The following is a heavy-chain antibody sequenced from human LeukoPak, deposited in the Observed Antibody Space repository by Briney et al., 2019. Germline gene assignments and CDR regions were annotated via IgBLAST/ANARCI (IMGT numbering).Heavy chain of an antibody. CDR2: VRYDGSNK. Sequence: PGGSLRLSCAASGFTFSSYGMHWVRQAPGKGLEWVAFVRYDGSNKYYADSVKGRFTISRDNSKNTLYLQMNSLRAEDTAVYYCAKDDWGAAMGLFDYWGQGTLVTVSS. CDR3: AKDDWGAAMGLFDY. D-gene: IGHD5-18*01. CDR1: GFTFSSYG. J-gene: IGHJ4*02. V-gene: IGHV3-30*02.